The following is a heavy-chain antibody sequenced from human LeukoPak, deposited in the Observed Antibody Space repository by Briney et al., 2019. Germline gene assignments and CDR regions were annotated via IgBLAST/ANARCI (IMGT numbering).Heavy chain of an antibody. CDR2: IKQDGSEK. CDR3: ARATGDGRHAFDI. V-gene: IGHV3-7*01. CDR1: GFTFSSYW. Sequence: PGGSLRLSCAASGFTFSSYWMSWARQAPGKGLEWVANIKQDGSEKYYVDSVKGRFTISRDNAKNSLYLQMNSLRAEDTAVYYCARATGDGRHAFDIWGQGTIVTVSS. J-gene: IGHJ3*02. D-gene: IGHD7-27*01.